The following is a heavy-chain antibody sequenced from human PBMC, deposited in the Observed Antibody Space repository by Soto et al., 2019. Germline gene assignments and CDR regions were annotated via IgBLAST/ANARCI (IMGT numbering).Heavy chain of an antibody. V-gene: IGHV3-66*01. CDR3: ARGGSGSDWDYYGMDV. Sequence: EVQLVESGGGLVQPGGSLRLSCAVSELTASKNYMSWVRQPPGKGLEWVSVIYSGGTTYYADSVKDRFSISRDNSKSTLYLQMDNLRAGDTAVYYCARGGSGSDWDYYGMDVWGQGTTVTVSS. CDR1: ELTASKNY. D-gene: IGHD3-10*01. CDR2: IYSGGTT. J-gene: IGHJ6*02.